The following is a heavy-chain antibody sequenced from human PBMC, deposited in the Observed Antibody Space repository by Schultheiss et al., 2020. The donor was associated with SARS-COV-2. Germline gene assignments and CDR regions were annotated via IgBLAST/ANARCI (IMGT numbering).Heavy chain of an antibody. CDR1: GFIFSDYN. CDR2: ISSSSSYT. CDR3: ARVVAGTAYYYGMDV. Sequence: GESLKISCAASGFIFSDYNMNWVRQAPGKGLEWVSYISSSSSYTNYADSVKGRFTISRDNAKNSLYLQMNSLRAEDTAVYYCARVVAGTAYYYGMDVWGQGTTVTVSS. J-gene: IGHJ6*02. V-gene: IGHV3-11*06. D-gene: IGHD6-19*01.